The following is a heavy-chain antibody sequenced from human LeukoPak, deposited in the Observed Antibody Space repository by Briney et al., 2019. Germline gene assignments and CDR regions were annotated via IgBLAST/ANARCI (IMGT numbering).Heavy chain of an antibody. CDR2: ISSSGSTI. CDR1: GFTFSSYE. CDR3: ARTYQLLPTALDY. V-gene: IGHV3-48*03. D-gene: IGHD2-2*01. Sequence: PGGSLRLSCAASGFTFSSYEMNWVRQAPGKGLEWVSYISSSGSTIYYADFVKGRFTISRDNSKNTLYLQMNSLRAEDTAVYYCARTYQLLPTALDYWGQETLVAVSS. J-gene: IGHJ4*02.